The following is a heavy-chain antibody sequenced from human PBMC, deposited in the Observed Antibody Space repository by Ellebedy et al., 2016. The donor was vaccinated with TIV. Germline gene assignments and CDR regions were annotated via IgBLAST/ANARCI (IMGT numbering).Heavy chain of an antibody. D-gene: IGHD6-19*01. Sequence: ASVKVSXKASGYTFTSYGISWVRQAPGQGLEWMGWISAYNGNTNYAQKLQGRVTMTTDTSTSTAYMELRSLRSDDTAVYYCARAKQWLVPYYYYGMDVWGQGTTVTVSS. CDR1: GYTFTSYG. J-gene: IGHJ6*02. V-gene: IGHV1-18*01. CDR3: ARAKQWLVPYYYYGMDV. CDR2: ISAYNGNT.